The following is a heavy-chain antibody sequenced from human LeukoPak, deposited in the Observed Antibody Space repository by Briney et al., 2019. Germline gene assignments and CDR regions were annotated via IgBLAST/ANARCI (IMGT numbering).Heavy chain of an antibody. CDR2: MNPNSGNT. Sequence: ASVKVSCKASGYTFTSYDINWVRQATGQGLEWMGWMNPNSGNTGYAQKFQGRVTITRNTSISTAYMELSSLRSEDTAVYYCARTNYDFWSGYGFDPWGQGTLVTVSS. V-gene: IGHV1-8*03. CDR3: ARTNYDFWSGYGFDP. D-gene: IGHD3-3*01. J-gene: IGHJ5*02. CDR1: GYTFTSYD.